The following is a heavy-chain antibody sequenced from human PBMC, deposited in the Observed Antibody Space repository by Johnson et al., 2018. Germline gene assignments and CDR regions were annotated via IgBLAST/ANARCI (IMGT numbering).Heavy chain of an antibody. CDR2: ISYDGSNK. CDR1: GFTFSSYA. V-gene: IGHV3-30-3*01. CDR3: ARVFAAWVTHDAFDI. J-gene: IGHJ3*02. Sequence: VQLVESGGGVVQPGRSLRLSCAASGFTFSSYAMHWVRQAPGKGLEWVAVISYDGSNKYYADSVKGRFTISRDNSKNTLYLQMNSLRAEDTAVYYCARVFAAWVTHDAFDIWGQGTMVTVSS. D-gene: IGHD2-21*02.